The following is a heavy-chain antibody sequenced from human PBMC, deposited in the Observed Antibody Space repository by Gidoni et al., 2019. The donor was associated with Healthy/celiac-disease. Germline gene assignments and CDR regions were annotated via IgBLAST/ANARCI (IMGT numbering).Heavy chain of an antibody. CDR2: IYPGDSDT. CDR3: ARPGAAQNMVRGVTRLGTHYGMDV. Sequence: EVQLVQSGAEVKKPGESLKISCKGSGYSFTSYWIGWVRQMPGKGLEWMGIIYPGDSDTRYSPSFQGQVTISADKSISTAYLQWSSLKASDTAMYYCARPGAAQNMVRGVTRLGTHYGMDVWGQGTTVTVSS. J-gene: IGHJ6*02. D-gene: IGHD3-10*01. CDR1: GYSFTSYW. V-gene: IGHV5-51*01.